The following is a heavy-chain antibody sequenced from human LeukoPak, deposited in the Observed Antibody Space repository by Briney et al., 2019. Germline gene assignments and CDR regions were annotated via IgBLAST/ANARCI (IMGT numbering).Heavy chain of an antibody. CDR2: IYRSGAT. V-gene: IGHV4-4*02. CDR3: ARNAGYSDLNY. Sequence: SETLSLTCTVSGDSFSSNNYWTWVRQPPGQGLEWIGEIYRSGATNHNPSLRSRVTVSLDKSKNQFSLRLNSVTAADTAIYYCARNAGYSDLNYWGQGVLVTVSS. J-gene: IGHJ4*02. CDR1: GDSFSSNNY. D-gene: IGHD3-22*01.